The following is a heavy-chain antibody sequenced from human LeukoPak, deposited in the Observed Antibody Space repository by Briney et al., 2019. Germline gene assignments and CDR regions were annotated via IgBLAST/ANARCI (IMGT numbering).Heavy chain of an antibody. CDR3: AGCSGGSCYPNFDY. CDR1: GGTFSSYA. J-gene: IGHJ4*02. D-gene: IGHD2-15*01. Sequence: SVKVSCKASGGTFSSYAISWVRQAPGQGLEWMGRIIPIFGTANYAQKFQGRVTITADESTSTAYMELSSLRSEDTAVYYCAGCSGGSCYPNFDYWGQGTLVTVSS. V-gene: IGHV1-69*15. CDR2: IIPIFGTA.